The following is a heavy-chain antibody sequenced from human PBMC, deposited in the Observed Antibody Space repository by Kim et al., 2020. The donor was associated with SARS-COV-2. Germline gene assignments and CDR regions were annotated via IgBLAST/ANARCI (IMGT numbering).Heavy chain of an antibody. D-gene: IGHD6-13*01. J-gene: IGHJ4*02. CDR3: ARSDETPAAGSDY. CDR2: IWYDGSNK. CDR1: GFTFSSYG. V-gene: IGHV3-33*01. Sequence: GGSLRLSCAASGFTFSSYGMHWVRQAPGKGLEWVAVIWYDGSNKYYADSVKGRFTISRDNSKNTLYLQMNSLRAEDTAVYYCARSDETPAAGSDYWGQGTLVTVSS.